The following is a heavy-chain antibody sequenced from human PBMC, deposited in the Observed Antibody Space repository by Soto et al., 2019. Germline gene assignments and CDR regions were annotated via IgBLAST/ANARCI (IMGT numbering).Heavy chain of an antibody. Sequence: QVQLVQSGAEVKKPGASVKVSCKASGYTFNSYYIHWVGQAPGQGLEWMGWINPKSGGTGYAQSVQGRVTMTRDMSMTTAYMDLTRLRSDDTAVYYCVRVGLNRNYDFDFWGQGTLITVSS. CDR2: INPKSGGT. CDR1: GYTFNSYY. V-gene: IGHV1-2*02. J-gene: IGHJ4*02. CDR3: VRVGLNRNYDFDF. D-gene: IGHD3-16*01.